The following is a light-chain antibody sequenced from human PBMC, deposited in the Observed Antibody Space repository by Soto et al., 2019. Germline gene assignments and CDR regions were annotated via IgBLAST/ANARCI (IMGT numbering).Light chain of an antibody. J-gene: IGLJ1*01. CDR3: TSHTGSSTLDV. CDR1: SSDVGGYNY. CDR2: DVS. Sequence: QPVLTQPASVSGSPGQSITISCTGTSSDVGGYNYVSWYQHHPGKAPKLIIYDVSNRPSGVSNRFSGSKSGYTASLTISGLQPEDEADYYCTSHTGSSTLDVFGTGTKVTVL. V-gene: IGLV2-14*03.